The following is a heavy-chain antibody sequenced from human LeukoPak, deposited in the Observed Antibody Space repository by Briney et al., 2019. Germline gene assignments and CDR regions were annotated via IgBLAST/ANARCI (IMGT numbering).Heavy chain of an antibody. D-gene: IGHD3-22*01. V-gene: IGHV3-74*01. CDR1: GFTFSSHW. CDR2: LNTDGSST. CDR3: SRGYYDSNDCNGSNGFEP. J-gene: IGHJ5*02. Sequence: GGSLSLSCAASGFTFSSHWMHWLRQAPGKRLVWVSRLNTDGSSTVYADSVKGRFTISRDNAKNTLYLQMNSLRAEDTAVYYCSRGYYDSNDCNGSNGFEPWGQGTLVTVSS.